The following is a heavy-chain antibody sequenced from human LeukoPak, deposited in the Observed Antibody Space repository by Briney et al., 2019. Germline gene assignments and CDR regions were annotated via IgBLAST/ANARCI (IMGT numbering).Heavy chain of an antibody. Sequence: SSETLSLTCAVSGGSISSSNWWSWVRPPPGKGLEWVSVIYSGGSTYYADSVKGRFTISRDNSKNTLYLQMNSLRAEDTAVYYCARGGSGDTMVRGVIITLHAFDIWGQGTMVTVSS. V-gene: IGHV3-53*01. CDR3: ARGGSGDTMVRGVIITLHAFDI. CDR1: GGSISSSNW. D-gene: IGHD3-10*01. J-gene: IGHJ3*02. CDR2: IYSGGST.